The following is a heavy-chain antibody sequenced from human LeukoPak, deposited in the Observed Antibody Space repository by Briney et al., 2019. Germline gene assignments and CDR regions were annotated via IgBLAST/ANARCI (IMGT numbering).Heavy chain of an antibody. V-gene: IGHV3-23*01. J-gene: IGHJ4*02. CDR2: MSGSGGTT. CDR1: GFTFSSYA. Sequence: GGSLRLSCAASGFTFSSYAMSWVRHAPGKGLEWVSGMSGSGGTTYYADSEKGRFTISRDNSKNTLYLQLNSLRAEDTAVYYCAKDQWGAIRGEFDYWGQGTLVTVSS. D-gene: IGHD3-10*01. CDR3: AKDQWGAIRGEFDY.